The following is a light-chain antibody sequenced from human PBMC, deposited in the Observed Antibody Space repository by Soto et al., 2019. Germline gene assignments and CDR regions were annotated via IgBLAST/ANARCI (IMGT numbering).Light chain of an antibody. CDR3: QQYNIYSMT. Sequence: DIQMTQSPSSLSASVGDRVTITCQASQDISNYLNWYQQKPGKAPKLLIYDASSLESGVPSRFSGSGSGTEFTLTISSLQPDDFATYYCQQYNIYSMTFGQGTKVDI. CDR1: QDISNY. J-gene: IGKJ1*01. V-gene: IGKV1-5*01. CDR2: DAS.